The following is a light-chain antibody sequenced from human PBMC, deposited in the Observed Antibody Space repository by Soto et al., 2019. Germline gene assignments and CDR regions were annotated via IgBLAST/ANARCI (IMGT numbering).Light chain of an antibody. Sequence: EIVLTQSPGTLSLSPGERATLSCRASQSVSSSYLAWYQQKPGQAPRLLIYGASSRATGIPDRFSGSGSGTDFTLTISRLEPEGFAVYYCQQYGSSPLWTFGQGTKVDI. CDR3: QQYGSSPLWT. J-gene: IGKJ1*01. CDR1: QSVSSSY. V-gene: IGKV3-20*01. CDR2: GAS.